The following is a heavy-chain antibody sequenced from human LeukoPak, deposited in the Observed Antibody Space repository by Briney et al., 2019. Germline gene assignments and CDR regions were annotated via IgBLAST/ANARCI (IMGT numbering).Heavy chain of an antibody. CDR3: AKALEEAGTTDY. J-gene: IGHJ4*02. CDR1: GFTFSSYA. D-gene: IGHD1-7*01. V-gene: IGHV3-23*01. Sequence: GGSLRLSCAASGFTFSSYAMSWVRQAPGKGLEWVSAISGSGGSTYYADSVKGRFTISRGNSKNTLYLQMNSLRAEDTAVYYCAKALEEAGTTDYWGQGTLVTVSS. CDR2: ISGSGGST.